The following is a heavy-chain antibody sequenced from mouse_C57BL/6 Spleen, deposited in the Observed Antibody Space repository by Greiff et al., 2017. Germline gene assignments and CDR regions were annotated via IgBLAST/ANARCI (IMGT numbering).Heavy chain of an antibody. CDR2: IDPETGGT. V-gene: IGHV1-15*01. CDR1: GYTFTDYE. D-gene: IGHD1-1*01. Sequence: QVQLQQSGAELVRPGASVTLSCKASGYTFTDYEMHWVKQTPVHGLEWIGAIDPETGGTAYNQKFKGKAILTADKSSSTAYMELRSLTSEDAAVYYCTRGGITVVGAPYFDYWGQGTTLTVSS. J-gene: IGHJ2*01. CDR3: TRGGITVVGAPYFDY.